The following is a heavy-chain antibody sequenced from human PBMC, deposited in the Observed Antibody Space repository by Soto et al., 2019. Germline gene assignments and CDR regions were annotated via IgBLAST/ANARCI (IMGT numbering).Heavy chain of an antibody. J-gene: IGHJ4*02. CDR2: ISAYNGNT. CDR3: ARDRGRIGILTGSFDY. D-gene: IGHD3-9*01. V-gene: IGHV1-18*01. Sequence: QVQLVQSGAEVKKPGASVKVSCKASGYTFTSYGISWVRQAPGQGLEWMGWISAYNGNTNYAQKRQGRVTMTTYTSTSTAYMELRSLRSDDTALYYCARDRGRIGILTGSFDYWGQGTMVTVSS. CDR1: GYTFTSYG.